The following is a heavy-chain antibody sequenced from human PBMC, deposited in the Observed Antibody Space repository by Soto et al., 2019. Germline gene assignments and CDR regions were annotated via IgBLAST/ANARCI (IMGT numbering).Heavy chain of an antibody. D-gene: IGHD3-22*01. J-gene: IGHJ3*02. CDR3: VKEYYYDSSGYPSPHDAFDI. Sequence: GGSLRLSCSASGFTFSSYAMHWVRQAPGKGLEYVSAISSNGGSTYYADSVKGRFTISRDNSKNTLYLQMSSLRAEDTAVYYCVKEYYYDSSGYPSPHDAFDIWGQGTMVTVSS. CDR2: ISSNGGST. CDR1: GFTFSSYA. V-gene: IGHV3-64D*06.